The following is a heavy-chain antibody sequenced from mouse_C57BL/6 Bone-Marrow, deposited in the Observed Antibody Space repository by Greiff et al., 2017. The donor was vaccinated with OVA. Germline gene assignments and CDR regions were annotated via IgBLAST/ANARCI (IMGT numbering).Heavy chain of an antibody. CDR3: ARRGGLRRYYAMDD. CDR1: GYTFTSYW. CDR2: IDPSDSYT. V-gene: IGHV1-59*01. Sequence: QVQLQQPGAELVRPGTSVKLSCKASGYTFTSYWMHWVKQRPGQGLEWIGVIDPSDSYTNYNQKFKGKATLTVDTSSSTAYMQLSSLTSEDSAVYYCARRGGLRRYYAMDDWGQGTSVTVSS. D-gene: IGHD2-4*01. J-gene: IGHJ4*01.